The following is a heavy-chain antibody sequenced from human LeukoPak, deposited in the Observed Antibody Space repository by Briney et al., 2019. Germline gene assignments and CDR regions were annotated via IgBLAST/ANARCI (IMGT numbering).Heavy chain of an antibody. J-gene: IGHJ4*02. Sequence: PSETLSLTCAVYGGSFSGYYWSWIRQPPGKGLEWIGYIYYSGSTNYNPSLKSRVTISVDTSKNQFSLKLSSVTAADTAVYYCARQGCRSCENDYWGQGTLVTVSS. CDR2: IYYSGST. D-gene: IGHD6-19*01. CDR3: ARQGCRSCENDY. CDR1: GGSFSGYY. V-gene: IGHV4-59*08.